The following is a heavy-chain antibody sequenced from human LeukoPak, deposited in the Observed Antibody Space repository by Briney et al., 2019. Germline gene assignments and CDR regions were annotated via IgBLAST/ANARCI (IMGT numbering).Heavy chain of an antibody. D-gene: IGHD1-14*01. Sequence: GGFLRLSCAVSGFTFSSYAMHWVRQAPGKGLEWVAFISYDGRNKYYADSVKGRFTFSRDNSKITLYLQMNSLRAEDTAVYYCARGYTNPGTYYYYYMDVWAKGTTVTISS. CDR3: ARGYTNPGTYYYYYMDV. J-gene: IGHJ6*03. CDR1: GFTFSSYA. CDR2: ISYDGRNK. V-gene: IGHV3-30*04.